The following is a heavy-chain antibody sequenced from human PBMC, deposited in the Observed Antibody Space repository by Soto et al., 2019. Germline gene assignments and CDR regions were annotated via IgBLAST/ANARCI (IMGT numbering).Heavy chain of an antibody. J-gene: IGHJ6*02. V-gene: IGHV1-69*13. CDR2: IIPIFGTA. D-gene: IGHD6-19*01. CDR3: ASITLHSSGWSPGQIMPRYYYYGMDV. Sequence: GASVKVSCKASGGTFSSYAISWVRQAPGQGLEWMGGIIPIFGTANYAQKFQGRVTITADESTSTAYMELSSLRSEDTAVYYCASITLHSSGWSPGQIMPRYYYYGMDVWGQGTTVTVSS. CDR1: GGTFSSYA.